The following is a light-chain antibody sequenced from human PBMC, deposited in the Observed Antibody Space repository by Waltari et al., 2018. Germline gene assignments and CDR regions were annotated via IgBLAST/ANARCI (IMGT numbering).Light chain of an antibody. CDR1: QSSSNW. CDR2: KAS. V-gene: IGKV1-5*03. J-gene: IGKJ2*01. CDR3: QQYYTYPYT. Sequence: DIQMTQSPSTLSASVGDKVTITCRASQSSSNWLAWYQQQPGKAPKLLIYKASSLESGVPLRFSGSGAGTEFTLSISTLQPDDFATYLCQQYYTYPYTFGQGTKLEIK.